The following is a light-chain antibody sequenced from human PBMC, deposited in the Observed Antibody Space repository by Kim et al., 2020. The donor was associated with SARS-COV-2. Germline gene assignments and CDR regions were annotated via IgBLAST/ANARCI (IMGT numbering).Light chain of an antibody. V-gene: IGKV3-11*01. CDR1: QSVSSY. J-gene: IGKJ4*01. CDR2: DAS. CDR3: QQRSNLPPVT. Sequence: EIVLTQSPATLSLSPGERATLSCRASQSVSSYLAWYQQKPGQAPRLLIYDASNRATGIPVRFSGSGSGTDFTLTISSLEPEDFAVYYCQQRSNLPPVTFGGGTKVDIK.